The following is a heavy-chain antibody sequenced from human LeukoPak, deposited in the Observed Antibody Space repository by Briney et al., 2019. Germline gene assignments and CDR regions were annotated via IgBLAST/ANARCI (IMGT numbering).Heavy chain of an antibody. J-gene: IGHJ4*02. V-gene: IGHV1-2*02. CDR3: ARAGEIVGATSLDY. CDR2: INPNSGGT. CDR1: GYTFTGFH. Sequence: ASVKVSCKASGYTFTGFHMHWVRQAPGQGLEWMGWINPNSGGTNYAQKFQGRVTMTRDTSISTVYMELSRLRSDDTAVYYCARAGEIVGATSLDYWGQGTLVTVSS. D-gene: IGHD1-26*01.